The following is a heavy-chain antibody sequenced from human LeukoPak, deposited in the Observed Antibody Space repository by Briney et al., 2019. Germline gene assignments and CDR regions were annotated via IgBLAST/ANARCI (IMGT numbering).Heavy chain of an antibody. D-gene: IGHD3-10*01. V-gene: IGHV3-30*02. CDR3: AKEGLTMVRGVAYYYMDA. Sequence: PGGSLRLSCAASGFTFSSYGMHWVRQAPGKGLEWVAFIRYDGSNKYYADSVKGRFTISRDNSKNTLYLQMNSLRAEDTAVYYCAKEGLTMVRGVAYYYMDAWGKGTTVTVSS. J-gene: IGHJ6*03. CDR2: IRYDGSNK. CDR1: GFTFSSYG.